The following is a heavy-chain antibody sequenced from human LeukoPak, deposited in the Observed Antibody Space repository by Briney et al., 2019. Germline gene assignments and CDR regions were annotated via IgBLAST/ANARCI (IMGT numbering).Heavy chain of an antibody. V-gene: IGHV4-39*07. CDR2: IYYSGST. D-gene: IGHD3-10*01. CDR1: GGSISSSTYY. Sequence: SETLSLTCTVSGGSISSSTYYRGWIRQPPGKGLEWIGSIYYSGSTYYNPSLKGRVTISVDTSKNQFSLKLSSVTAADTAVYYCAREGYYGSGSYFTNYYYYYYMDVWGKGTTVTVSS. J-gene: IGHJ6*03. CDR3: AREGYYGSGSYFTNYYYYYYMDV.